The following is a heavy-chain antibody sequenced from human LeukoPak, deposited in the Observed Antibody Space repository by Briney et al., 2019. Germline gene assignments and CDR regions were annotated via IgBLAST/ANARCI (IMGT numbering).Heavy chain of an antibody. V-gene: IGHV3-9*01. D-gene: IGHD6-13*01. J-gene: IGHJ5*02. CDR1: GFTFDDYA. CDR3: AKALTRAAAAGTGLLNWFDP. Sequence: GGSLRLSCAASGFTFDDYAMHWVRQAPGKGLGWVSGIGWNSGSIGYADSVKGRFTISRDNAKNSLYLQMNSLRAEDTALYYCAKALTRAAAAGTGLLNWFDPWGQGTLVTVSS. CDR2: IGWNSGSI.